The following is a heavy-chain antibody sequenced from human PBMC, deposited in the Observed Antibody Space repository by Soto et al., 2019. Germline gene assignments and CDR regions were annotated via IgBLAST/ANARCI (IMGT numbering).Heavy chain of an antibody. CDR3: ARNNYYGSGSYYNRALDY. J-gene: IGHJ4*02. CDR2: INAGNGNT. V-gene: IGHV1-3*01. D-gene: IGHD3-10*01. Sequence: SVKVSCKASGYTFTSYAMYWVRQAPGQRLEWMGWINAGNGNTKYSQKFQSRVTITRDTSASTAYMELSSLRSEDTAVYYCARNNYYGSGSYYNRALDYWGQGTLVTVSS. CDR1: GYTFTSYA.